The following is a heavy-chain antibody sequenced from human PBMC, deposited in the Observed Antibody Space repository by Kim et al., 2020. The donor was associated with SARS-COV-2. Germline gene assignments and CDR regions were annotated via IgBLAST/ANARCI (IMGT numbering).Heavy chain of an antibody. D-gene: IGHD3-10*01. CDR3: ANVMVRGVLFFNGLDV. J-gene: IGHJ6*02. Sequence: SVKGRFTISRDNSKNTLYLQMNSLRAEDTAVYYCANVMVRGVLFFNGLDVWGQGTTVTVSS. V-gene: IGHV3-23*01.